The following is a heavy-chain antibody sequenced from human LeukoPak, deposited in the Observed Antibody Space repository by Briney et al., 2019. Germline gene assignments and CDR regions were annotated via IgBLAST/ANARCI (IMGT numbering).Heavy chain of an antibody. CDR1: GGSISSYY. J-gene: IGHJ3*02. Sequence: SETLPLTSTVSGGSISSYYWSWIRQPPGKGLEWIGYIYYSGSTNYNPSLKSRVTISVDTSKNQFSLKLSSVTAADTAVYYCARDPRLGAFDIWGQGTMVTVSS. D-gene: IGHD1-26*01. CDR2: IYYSGST. CDR3: ARDPRLGAFDI. V-gene: IGHV4-59*01.